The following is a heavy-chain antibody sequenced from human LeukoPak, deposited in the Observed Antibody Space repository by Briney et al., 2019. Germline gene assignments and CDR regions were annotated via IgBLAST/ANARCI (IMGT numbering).Heavy chain of an antibody. D-gene: IGHD2-8*02. J-gene: IGHJ4*02. CDR2: INPSGGST. CDR3: TKAPLRSCTGAFCYPFDY. CDR1: GYTFTSYY. Sequence: ASVKVSCKASGYTFTSYYMHWVRQAPGQGLEWMGIINPSGGSTSYAQKFQGRVTMTRDTSTSTVYMELSSLRSEDTAVYYCTKAPLRSCTGAFCYPFDYWGQGTLVTVSS. V-gene: IGHV1-46*01.